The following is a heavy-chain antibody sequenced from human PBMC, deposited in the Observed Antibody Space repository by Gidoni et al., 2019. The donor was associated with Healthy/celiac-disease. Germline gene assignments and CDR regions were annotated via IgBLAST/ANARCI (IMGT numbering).Heavy chain of an antibody. J-gene: IGHJ4*02. D-gene: IGHD3-16*01. CDR1: GFTFDDAG. CDR3: AREGGATRGLDY. Sequence: EVQLVESGGGVVRPGGSLRLSCAASGFTFDDAGMSWVRQAPGKGLEGSSAINWNGGSTGYADSVKGRFTISRDNAKTSLYLQMNSLRAEDTALYHCAREGGATRGLDYWGQGTLVTVSS. V-gene: IGHV3-20*01. CDR2: INWNGGST.